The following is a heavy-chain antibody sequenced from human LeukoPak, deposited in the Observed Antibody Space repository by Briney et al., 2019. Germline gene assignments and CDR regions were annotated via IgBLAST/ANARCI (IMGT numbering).Heavy chain of an antibody. CDR2: ISSSSTI. D-gene: IGHD3-16*01. CDR1: GFTFSSYS. V-gene: IGHV3-48*04. CDR3: ARGNGGSRDFDY. Sequence: GSLRLSCAASGFTFSSYSMNWVRQAPGKGLEWVSYISSSSTIYYADSVKGRFTISRDNAKNSLYLQMNSLRAEDTAVYYCARGNGGSRDFDYWGQGTLVTVSS. J-gene: IGHJ4*02.